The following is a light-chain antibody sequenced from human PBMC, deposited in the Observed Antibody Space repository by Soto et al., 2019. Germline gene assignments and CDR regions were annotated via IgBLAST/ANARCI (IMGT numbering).Light chain of an antibody. CDR2: AAS. V-gene: IGKV1-39*01. CDR1: QRISSY. CDR3: QQSYSLTLT. J-gene: IGKJ4*01. Sequence: DIQMTQSPSSLSASVGDRVTITCRASQRISSYLNWYQQKPGKAPKLLLYAASSLQSGVPSRFSGSGSGTYFTLTISSLQPEDFATYYWQQSYSLTLTFGGGTKVEIK.